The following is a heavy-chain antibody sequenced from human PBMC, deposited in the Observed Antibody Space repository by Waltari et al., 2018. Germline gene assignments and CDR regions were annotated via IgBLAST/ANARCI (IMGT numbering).Heavy chain of an antibody. J-gene: IGHJ4*02. CDR1: GFTFSNYG. D-gene: IGHD2-15*01. V-gene: IGHV3-33*08. CDR2: LWYDGSKE. CDR3: ARAGFVCSGGSCYGDY. Sequence: QVQLVESGGGVVQPGRSLRLSCAASGFTFSNYGMHWVRQAPVKGREGVAVLWYDGSKEYYADSVKGGFTISRDNSKNTVYLQMNSLRAEDTAVYYCARAGFVCSGGSCYGDYWGQGTLVTVSS.